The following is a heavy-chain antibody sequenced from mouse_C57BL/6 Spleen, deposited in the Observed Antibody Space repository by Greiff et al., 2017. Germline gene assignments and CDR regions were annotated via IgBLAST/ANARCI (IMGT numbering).Heavy chain of an antibody. D-gene: IGHD1-1*01. CDR3: TRVIYYGSSRYFDY. V-gene: IGHV1-15*01. J-gene: IGHJ2*01. CDR1: GYTFTDYE. CDR2: IDPETGGT. Sequence: VKLQESGAELVRPGASVTLSCKASGYTFTDYEMHWVKQTPVHGLEWIGAIDPETGGTAYNQKFKGKAILTADKSSSTAYMELRSLTSEDSAVYYCTRVIYYGSSRYFDYWGQGTTLTVSS.